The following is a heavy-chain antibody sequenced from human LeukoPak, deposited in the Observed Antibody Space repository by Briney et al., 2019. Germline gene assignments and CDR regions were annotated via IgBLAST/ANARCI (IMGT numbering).Heavy chain of an antibody. CDR1: GYTFTSYY. Sequence: GASVTVSCTASGYTFTSYYMHWVRQAPGQGLEWMGIINPSGGSTSYAQKFQGRVTMTRDMSTSTVYMELSSLRSEDTAVYYCARGAPVPYYYDSSGYYSSDYYYYMDVWGKGTTVTVPS. CDR2: INPSGGST. V-gene: IGHV1-46*01. CDR3: ARGAPVPYYYDSSGYYSSDYYYYMDV. J-gene: IGHJ6*03. D-gene: IGHD3-22*01.